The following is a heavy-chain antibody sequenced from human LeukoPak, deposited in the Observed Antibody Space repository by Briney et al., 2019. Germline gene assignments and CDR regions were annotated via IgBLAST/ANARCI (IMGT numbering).Heavy chain of an antibody. V-gene: IGHV4-34*01. CDR1: GGSFSGYY. CDR2: IYYSGST. Sequence: PSETLSLTCAVYGGSFSGYYWSWIRQPPGKGLEWIGSIYYSGSTYYNPSLKSRVTISVDTSKNHFSLKLTSVTAADTAVYFCARVSNWFDPWGQGTLVTVSS. CDR3: ARVSNWFDP. J-gene: IGHJ5*02.